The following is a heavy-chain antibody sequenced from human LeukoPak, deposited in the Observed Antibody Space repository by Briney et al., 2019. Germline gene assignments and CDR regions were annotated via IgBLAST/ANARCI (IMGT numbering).Heavy chain of an antibody. CDR3: AKDRTYGSGSYDY. V-gene: IGHV3-23*01. CDR2: ISGSGVST. Sequence: GGSLRLSCAASGFPFSDYAMSWGRPAPGKGLEWVSAISGSGVSTYYAESVKGRLTISRDNSKNTLYLQMNSLRAEDTAVYRCAKDRTYGSGSYDYWGQGTLITVSS. J-gene: IGHJ4*02. CDR1: GFPFSDYA. D-gene: IGHD3-10*01.